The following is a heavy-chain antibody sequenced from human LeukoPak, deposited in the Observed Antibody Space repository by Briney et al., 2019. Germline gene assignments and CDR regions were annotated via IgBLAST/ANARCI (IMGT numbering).Heavy chain of an antibody. D-gene: IGHD4-11*01. CDR1: GYTFTSYY. V-gene: IGHV1-46*01. CDR2: INPGSGTT. Sequence: GASVKVSCKASGYTFTSYYIHWMRQAPGQGLEWMGIINPGSGTTTYAQKFHGRVTMTRDTSTSTVYMELSSLRSEDTALYYCARGISGGSTVTYFFDYWGQGTLVTVSS. J-gene: IGHJ4*02. CDR3: ARGISGGSTVTYFFDY.